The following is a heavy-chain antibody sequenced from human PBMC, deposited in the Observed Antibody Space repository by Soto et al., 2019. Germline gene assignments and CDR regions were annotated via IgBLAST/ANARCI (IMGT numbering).Heavy chain of an antibody. J-gene: IGHJ6*03. CDR3: ATPPRAANPKRDYYYYMDV. V-gene: IGHV3-66*01. CDR1: GFTVSSNY. D-gene: IGHD2-15*01. Sequence: GGSLRLSCAASGFTVSSNYMSWVRQAPGKGLEWVSVIYSGGSTYYADSVKGRFTISRDNSKNTLYLQMNSLRAEDTAVYYCATPPRAANPKRDYYYYMDVWGKGTTVTVSS. CDR2: IYSGGST.